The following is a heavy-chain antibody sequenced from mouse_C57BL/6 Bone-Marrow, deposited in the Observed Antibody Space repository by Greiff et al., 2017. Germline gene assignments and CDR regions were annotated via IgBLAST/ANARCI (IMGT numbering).Heavy chain of an antibody. Sequence: EVKLVESGGGLVKPGGSLKLSCAASGFTFSDYGMHWVRQAPEKGLEWVAYISSGSSTLYYADTVKGRFTISRDNAKNTLFLQMTCLRSEDTVMYYCARNLYYSNPYYYAMDYWGQGTSVTVSS. D-gene: IGHD2-5*01. V-gene: IGHV5-17*01. CDR1: GFTFSDYG. CDR3: ARNLYYSNPYYYAMDY. CDR2: ISSGSSTL. J-gene: IGHJ4*01.